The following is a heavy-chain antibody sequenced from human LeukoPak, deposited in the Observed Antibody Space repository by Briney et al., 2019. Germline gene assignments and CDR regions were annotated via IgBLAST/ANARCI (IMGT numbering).Heavy chain of an antibody. CDR3: ARLYSSSLGRVFDY. CDR2: TYYSGST. D-gene: IGHD6-13*01. Sequence: PSETLSLTCTVSGGSISSYYWSWIRQPPGKGLEWIGYTYYSGSTNYSPSLKSRVTISVDTSKNQFSLKLSSVTAADTAVYYCARLYSSSLGRVFDYWGQGTLVTVSS. V-gene: IGHV4-59*01. J-gene: IGHJ4*02. CDR1: GGSISSYY.